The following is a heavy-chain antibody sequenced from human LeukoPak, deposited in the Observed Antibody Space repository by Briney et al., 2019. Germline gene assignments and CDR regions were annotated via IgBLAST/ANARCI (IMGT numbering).Heavy chain of an antibody. Sequence: PGRSLRLSCAASGFTFSSYGMHWVRQAPGKGLEWVAVISYDGSNKYYADSVKGRFIISRDNSKNTLYLQMNSLRAEDTAVYYCAKGGLYNWNDGDAFDIWGQGTMVTVSS. CDR2: ISYDGSNK. CDR1: GFTFSSYG. V-gene: IGHV3-30*18. D-gene: IGHD1-20*01. J-gene: IGHJ3*02. CDR3: AKGGLYNWNDGDAFDI.